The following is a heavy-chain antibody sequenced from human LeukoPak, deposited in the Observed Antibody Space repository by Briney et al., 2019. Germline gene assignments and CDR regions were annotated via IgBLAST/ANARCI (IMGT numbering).Heavy chain of an antibody. J-gene: IGHJ3*02. CDR3: ATTAWIRAAILYAFDI. CDR2: ISYDGGNK. CDR1: GFTFSSYA. D-gene: IGHD5-12*01. V-gene: IGHV3-30-3*01. Sequence: PGGSLRLSCAASGFTFSSYAMHWVRQAPGKGLEWVAVISYDGGNKYYADSVKGRFTISRDNSKNTLYLQMNSLRAEDTAVYYCATTAWIRAAILYAFDIWGQGTMVTVSS.